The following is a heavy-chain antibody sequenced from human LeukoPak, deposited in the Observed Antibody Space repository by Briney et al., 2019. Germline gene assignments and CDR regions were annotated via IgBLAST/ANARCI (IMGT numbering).Heavy chain of an antibody. J-gene: IGHJ3*02. CDR3: ARPPTISLVRGVPYAFDI. D-gene: IGHD3-10*01. V-gene: IGHV5-51*01. Sequence: GESLKISSKGSGYSFTSYWIGWVRQMPGKGLEWMRIIYPGDSDTRYSPSFQGQVTISADKSISTAYLQWSSLKASDTAMYYCARPPTISLVRGVPYAFDIWGQGTMVTVSS. CDR1: GYSFTSYW. CDR2: IYPGDSDT.